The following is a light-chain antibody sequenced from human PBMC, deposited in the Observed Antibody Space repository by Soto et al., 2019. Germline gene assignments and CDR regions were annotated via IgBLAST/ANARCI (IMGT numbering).Light chain of an antibody. CDR3: AAWDDSLNAL. V-gene: IGLV1-44*01. J-gene: IGLJ1*01. Sequence: QSVLTQPPSLSATPGQRVNISCSESFSNIGDNAVNWYQQLPGAAPKLLIYLNDQRPSGVPDRFSGSKSGTSAFLAISGLQSEDEADYYCAAWDDSLNALFGTGTKLTVL. CDR1: FSNIGDNA. CDR2: LND.